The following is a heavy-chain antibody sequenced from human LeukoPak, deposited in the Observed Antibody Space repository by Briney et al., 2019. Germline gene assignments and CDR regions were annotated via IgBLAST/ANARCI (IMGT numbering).Heavy chain of an antibody. V-gene: IGHV4-34*01. Sequence: SETLSLTCAVYGGSFSGYYWSWIRQPPGKGLEWIGEINHSGSTYYNPSLKSRVTISADTSKNQFSLRLSSVTAADTAVYYCARYQRGDFRNFDYWGQGTLLTVSS. CDR2: INHSGST. CDR1: GGSFSGYY. CDR3: ARYQRGDFRNFDY. D-gene: IGHD4-17*01. J-gene: IGHJ4*02.